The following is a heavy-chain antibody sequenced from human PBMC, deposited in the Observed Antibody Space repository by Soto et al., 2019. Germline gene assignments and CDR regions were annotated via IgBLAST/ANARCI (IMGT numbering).Heavy chain of an antibody. CDR3: ARDVPGIAAAGAPDFYYGMDV. D-gene: IGHD6-13*01. V-gene: IGHV4-59*01. J-gene: IGHJ6*02. CDR1: GGSISSYY. CDR2: IHYSGST. Sequence: XATLSLTATVSGGSISSYYWTWIRKPPGKGLEWIGYIHYSGSTNYNPSLKSRVTISIDTSKNQFSLKLRSVTAADTAEYYCARDVPGIAAAGAPDFYYGMDVWGRGTTVTVS.